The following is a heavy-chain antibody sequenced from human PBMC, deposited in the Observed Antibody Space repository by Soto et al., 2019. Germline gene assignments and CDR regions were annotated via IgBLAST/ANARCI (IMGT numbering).Heavy chain of an antibody. CDR2: IHYSVSV. D-gene: IGHD2-21*02. CDR3: AREDDGGDRDYYGLDV. Sequence: QVQLQESGPGLVRPSQTLSLTCTVSGGSISYDHYHWTWIRQPPGKGLEWIGYIHYSVSVFYNPSLQSRLSMSVDTSKNLFSLKLSSVTAADTAVYFCAREDDGGDRDYYGLDVWGQGTTVTVSS. V-gene: IGHV4-30-4*01. CDR1: GGSISYDHYH. J-gene: IGHJ6*02.